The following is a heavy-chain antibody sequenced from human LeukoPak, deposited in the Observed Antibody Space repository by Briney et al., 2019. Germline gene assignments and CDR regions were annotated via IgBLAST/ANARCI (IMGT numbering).Heavy chain of an antibody. D-gene: IGHD6-13*01. Sequence: SVKVSCKASGGTFSSHAISWVRQAPGQGLEWMGGIIPIFGTANYAQKFQGRVTITADESTSTAYMELSSLRSEDTAVYYCARDGGSSWSKFDYWGQGTLVTVSS. CDR3: ARDGGSSWSKFDY. CDR2: IIPIFGTA. V-gene: IGHV1-69*01. CDR1: GGTFSSHA. J-gene: IGHJ4*02.